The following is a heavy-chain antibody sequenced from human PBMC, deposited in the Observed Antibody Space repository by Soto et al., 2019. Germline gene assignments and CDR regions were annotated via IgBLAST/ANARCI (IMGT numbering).Heavy chain of an antibody. CDR3: ARAPITMVKTGNYGMDV. CDR2: IIPTFGTA. J-gene: IGHJ6*02. Sequence: QVQLVQSGAEVKKPGSSVKVSCKASGGTFSSYAISWVRQAPGQGLEWMGGIIPTFGTANYAQKFQGRVTITADESTSTAYMELSSRRSEDTAVYYCARAPITMVKTGNYGMDVWGQGTTVTVSS. CDR1: GGTFSSYA. D-gene: IGHD3-10*01. V-gene: IGHV1-69*01.